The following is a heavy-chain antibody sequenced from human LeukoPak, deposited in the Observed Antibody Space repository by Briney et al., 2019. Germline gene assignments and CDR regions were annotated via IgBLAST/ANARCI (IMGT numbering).Heavy chain of an antibody. J-gene: IGHJ1*01. Sequence: PGGSLRLSCAASGFTFSSYGMHRVRQAPGKGLEWVAVISYDGSNKYYADSVKGRFTISRDNSKNTLYLQMNSLRAEDTAVYYCATVLGAAAQYFQHWGQGTLVTVSS. CDR1: GFTFSSYG. D-gene: IGHD6-13*01. CDR3: ATVLGAAAQYFQH. V-gene: IGHV3-30*03. CDR2: ISYDGSNK.